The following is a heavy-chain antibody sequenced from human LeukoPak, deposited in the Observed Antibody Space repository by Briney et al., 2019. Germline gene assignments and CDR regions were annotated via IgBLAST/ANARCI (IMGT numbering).Heavy chain of an antibody. CDR3: ARDPGGSLGKAFDI. D-gene: IGHD1-26*01. V-gene: IGHV3-30*04. J-gene: IGHJ3*02. CDR1: GFTFSSYA. Sequence: PGRSLRLSCAASGFTFSSYAMHWVRQAPGKGLEWVAVISYDGSNKYYADSVKGRFTISRDNSKNTLYLQMNSLRAEDTAVYYCARDPGGSLGKAFDIWGQGTMVTVSS. CDR2: ISYDGSNK.